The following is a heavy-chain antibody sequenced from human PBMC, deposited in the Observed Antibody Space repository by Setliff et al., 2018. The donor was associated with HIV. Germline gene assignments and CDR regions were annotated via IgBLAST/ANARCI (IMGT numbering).Heavy chain of an antibody. Sequence: SVKVSCKASGGTFSNYAISWVRQAPGQGLEWMGGIIPIFGTAHYAQRFQGRVTITADESTSTAYMELNGLKFDDTAVYYCARRTDSSGWPFDSWGRGTLVTVSS. D-gene: IGHD6-19*01. CDR1: GGTFSNYA. CDR2: IIPIFGTA. J-gene: IGHJ4*02. CDR3: ARRTDSSGWPFDS. V-gene: IGHV1-69*13.